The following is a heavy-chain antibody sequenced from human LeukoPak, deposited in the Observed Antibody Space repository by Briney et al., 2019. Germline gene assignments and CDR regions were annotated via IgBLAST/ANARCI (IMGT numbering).Heavy chain of an antibody. CDR3: ARGGRGPDY. CDR1: GFTFSSYW. J-gene: IGHJ4*02. V-gene: IGHV3-74*01. CDR2: INSDGSSI. D-gene: IGHD3-10*01. Sequence: GGSLRLSCAASGFTFSSYWMHWVRQAPGKGLVWVSRINSDGSSISYADSVKGRFTTSRDNAKNTLYLQMNSLRAEDTALYYCARGGRGPDYWGQGTLVTVSS.